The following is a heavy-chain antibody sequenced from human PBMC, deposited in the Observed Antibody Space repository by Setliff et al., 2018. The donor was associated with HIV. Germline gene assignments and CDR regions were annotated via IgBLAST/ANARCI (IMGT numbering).Heavy chain of an antibody. J-gene: IGHJ4*02. CDR3: ARVLGYCSGGSCYSYYFDY. D-gene: IGHD2-15*01. CDR2: ISRNSDTI. CDR1: GVTFSSYS. Sequence: GGSLRLSCAASGVTFSSYSMNWVRQAPGKGLEWLSYISRNSDTIYYADSVKGRFTISRDYAKNSLYLQMNSLRADDTAVYYCARVLGYCSGGSCYSYYFDYWGQGTLVTVSS. V-gene: IGHV3-48*04.